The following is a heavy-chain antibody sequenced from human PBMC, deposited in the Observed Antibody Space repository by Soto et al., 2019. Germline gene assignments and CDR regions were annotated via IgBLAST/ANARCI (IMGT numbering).Heavy chain of an antibody. CDR1: GFSLSTSGVG. Sequence: SGPTLVNPTQALTLTCTFSGFSLSTSGVGXGWIRQPPGKALEWLALIYWNDDKRYSPSLKSRLTITKDTSKNQVVLTMTNMDPVDTATYYCARLRQLEGMDVWGQGTTVTVFS. V-gene: IGHV2-5*01. J-gene: IGHJ6*02. CDR2: IYWNDDK. D-gene: IGHD6-13*01. CDR3: ARLRQLEGMDV.